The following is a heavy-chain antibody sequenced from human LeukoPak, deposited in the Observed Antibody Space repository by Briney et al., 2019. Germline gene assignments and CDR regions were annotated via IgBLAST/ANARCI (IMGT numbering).Heavy chain of an antibody. CDR2: ISWNSGSI. Sequence: GRSLRLSCAASGFTFDDYAMHWVRQAPGKGLEWVSGISWNSGSIGYADSVKGRFTISRDNAKNSLYLQMNSLRAEDTAVYYCAKDLYSGYDWGGYYFDYWGQGTLVTVSS. D-gene: IGHD5-12*01. V-gene: IGHV3-9*01. J-gene: IGHJ4*02. CDR3: AKDLYSGYDWGGYYFDY. CDR1: GFTFDDYA.